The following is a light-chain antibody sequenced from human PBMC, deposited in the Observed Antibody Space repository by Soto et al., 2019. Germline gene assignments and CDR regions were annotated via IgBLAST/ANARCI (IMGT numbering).Light chain of an antibody. Sequence: EVVLTQSPGTLSLSPGERATLSCRASQSVSSNLAWYQQKPGQAPRLLIYGASTRATGIPARFSGSGSGTDFTLTISSLEPEDFAVYYCQQRSNWPFITFGQGTRLEIK. CDR2: GAS. V-gene: IGKV3-11*01. CDR3: QQRSNWPFIT. J-gene: IGKJ5*01. CDR1: QSVSSN.